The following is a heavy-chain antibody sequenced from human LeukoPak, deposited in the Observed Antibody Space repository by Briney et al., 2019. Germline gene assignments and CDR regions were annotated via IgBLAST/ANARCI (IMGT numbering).Heavy chain of an antibody. D-gene: IGHD3-22*01. CDR3: ARSYYDSSGYFTYYFDY. Sequence: GGSLGLSCAASGFTFSSYAMHWVRQAPGKGLEWVAVISYDGSNKYYADSVKGRFTISRDNSKNTLYLQMNSLRAEDTAVYYCARSYYDSSGYFTYYFDYWGQGTLVTVSS. CDR2: ISYDGSNK. J-gene: IGHJ4*02. CDR1: GFTFSSYA. V-gene: IGHV3-30*04.